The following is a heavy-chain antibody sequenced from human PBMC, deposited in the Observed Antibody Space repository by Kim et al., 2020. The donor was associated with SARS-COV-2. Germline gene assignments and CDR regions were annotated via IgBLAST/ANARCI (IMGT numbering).Heavy chain of an antibody. Sequence: GGSLRLSCAASGFTFSSYAMHWVRQAPGKGPEWVAVISYDGSNKYYADSVKGRFTISRDNSKNTLYLQMNSLRAEDTAVYYCARADIVATIDWYYYYGMDVWGQGTTVTVSS. D-gene: IGHD5-12*01. CDR1: GFTFSSYA. CDR2: ISYDGSNK. J-gene: IGHJ6*02. CDR3: ARADIVATIDWYYYYGMDV. V-gene: IGHV3-30*04.